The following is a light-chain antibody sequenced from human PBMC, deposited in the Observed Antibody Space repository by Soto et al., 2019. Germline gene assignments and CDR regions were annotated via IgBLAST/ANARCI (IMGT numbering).Light chain of an antibody. V-gene: IGKV3-20*01. CDR2: VAS. Sequence: EIVLTQSPDTLSLSPGERATLSCRASQSVSSSNLAWYQHKPGQAPRLLIYVASMRATGIPDRFSGSGSGTEFTLTITRLEPEDFAVYYCQQHGSGPWTFGQGTKVEIK. CDR3: QQHGSGPWT. CDR1: QSVSSSN. J-gene: IGKJ1*01.